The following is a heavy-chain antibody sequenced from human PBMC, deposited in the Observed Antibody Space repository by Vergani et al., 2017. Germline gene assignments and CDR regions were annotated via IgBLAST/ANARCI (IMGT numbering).Heavy chain of an antibody. D-gene: IGHD3-10*01. CDR3: AKDSLWFGELWVRTPDDAFDI. CDR1: GFTFDDYA. J-gene: IGHJ3*02. CDR2: ISWNSGSI. V-gene: IGHV3-9*01. Sequence: EVQLVESGGGLVKPGGSLRLSCAASGFTFDDYAMHWVRQAPGKGLEWVSGISWNSGSIGYADSVKGRFTISRDNSKNTLYLQMNSLRAEDTAVYYCAKDSLWFGELWVRTPDDAFDIWGQGTMVTVSS.